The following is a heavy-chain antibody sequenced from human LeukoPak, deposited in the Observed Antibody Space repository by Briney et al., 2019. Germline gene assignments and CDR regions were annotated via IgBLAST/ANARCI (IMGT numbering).Heavy chain of an antibody. V-gene: IGHV4-4*07. CDR3: ARGVWDIVAVAGTLDYYYGMDV. D-gene: IGHD6-19*01. CDR1: GGSISRYY. Sequence: WETLSLTCTVSGGSISRYYWSWIRQPAGKGLEWSGGIYTSGSTNYNPSLKSRVTMSVDTSKNQFSLKLSSVTAADTAVYYCARGVWDIVAVAGTLDYYYGMDVWGQGTTVTVSS. CDR2: IYTSGST. J-gene: IGHJ6*02.